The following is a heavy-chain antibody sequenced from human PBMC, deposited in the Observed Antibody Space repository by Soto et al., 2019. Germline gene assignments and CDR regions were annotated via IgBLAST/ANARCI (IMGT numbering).Heavy chain of an antibody. CDR2: ISAYNGNT. J-gene: IGHJ5*02. CDR3: ARAMVGATSPYNWFDP. V-gene: IGHV1-18*04. CDR1: CYTFTICG. D-gene: IGHD1-26*01. Sequence: ASVKVSCKASCYTFTICGISWVRQAPGQGLEWMGWISAYNGNTNYAQKLQGRVTMTTDTSTSTAYMELRSLRSDDTAVYYCARAMVGATSPYNWFDPWGQGTLVTVSS.